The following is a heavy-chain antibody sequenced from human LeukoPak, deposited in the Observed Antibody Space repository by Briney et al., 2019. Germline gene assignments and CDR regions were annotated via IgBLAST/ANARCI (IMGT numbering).Heavy chain of an antibody. J-gene: IGHJ5*02. CDR3: ARGGEYQLWWFDP. CDR2: IYPGDSDT. CDR1: GYSFTSYW. V-gene: IGHV5-51*01. Sequence: GESLKISCKGSGYSFTSYWIGWVRQLPGKGLEWMGIIYPGDSDTRYSPSFQGQVTTSADKSISTAYLQWSSLKASDTAMYYCARGGEYQLWWFDPWGQGTLVTVSS. D-gene: IGHD2-2*01.